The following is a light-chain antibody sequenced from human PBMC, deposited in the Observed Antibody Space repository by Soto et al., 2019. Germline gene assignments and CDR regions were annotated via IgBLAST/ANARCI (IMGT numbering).Light chain of an antibody. Sequence: EIVMTQSPATLSVSPGERATLSCMASHSVGSTLAWYQQRPGQAPRLLIYGASTRATGIPARFSGSGSGTEFTLTISSLQSEDFAVYYCQRYNNRPDTVGGGTKVEIK. CDR1: HSVGST. J-gene: IGKJ4*01. CDR3: QRYNNRPDT. V-gene: IGKV3-15*01. CDR2: GAS.